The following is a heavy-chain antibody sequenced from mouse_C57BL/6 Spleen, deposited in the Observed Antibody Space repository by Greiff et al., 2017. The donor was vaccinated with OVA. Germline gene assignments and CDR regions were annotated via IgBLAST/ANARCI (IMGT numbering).Heavy chain of an antibody. CDR2: IDPETGGT. Sequence: QVQLQQSGAELVRPGASVTLSCKASGYTFTDYEMHWVKQTPVHGLEWIGAIDPETGGTAYNQKFKGKAILTADKSSSTAYMELRSLTSEDSAVYYCTSSRGSSDVYFYVWGTVTTVTFSS. J-gene: IGHJ1*03. CDR1: GYTFTDYE. D-gene: IGHD1-1*01. V-gene: IGHV1-15*01. CDR3: TSSRGSSDVYFYV.